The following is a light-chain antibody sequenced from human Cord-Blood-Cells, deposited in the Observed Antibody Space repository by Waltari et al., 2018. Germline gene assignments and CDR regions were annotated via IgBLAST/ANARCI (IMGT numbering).Light chain of an antibody. CDR2: AAS. J-gene: IGKJ2*01. Sequence: DIQMTQSPSSLSASVGDIVTITCRASQSLSSYLNWYQQKPGKAPKLLIYAASSLQSGVPSRFSGSGSGTDFTLTISSLQPEDFATYYCQQSYSTPYTFGQVTKLEIK. CDR3: QQSYSTPYT. V-gene: IGKV1-39*01. CDR1: QSLSSY.